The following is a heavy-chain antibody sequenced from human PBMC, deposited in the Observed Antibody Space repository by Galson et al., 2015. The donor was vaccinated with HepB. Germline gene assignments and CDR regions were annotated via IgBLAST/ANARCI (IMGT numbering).Heavy chain of an antibody. CDR3: ARGSQYCKGQSCRFDS. CDR1: GYSFTSFW. J-gene: IGHJ4*02. D-gene: IGHD2/OR15-2a*01. CDR2: IYPGDSDT. Sequence: QSGAEVKKPGESLKISCKGSGYSFTSFWIAWVRQTPGKGLEWMGIIYPGDSDTRYSPSFQGQVTISVDKSINTAYLQWSSLEASGTAMYYCARGSQYCKGQSCRFDSWGQGSLVTVSS. V-gene: IGHV5-51*01.